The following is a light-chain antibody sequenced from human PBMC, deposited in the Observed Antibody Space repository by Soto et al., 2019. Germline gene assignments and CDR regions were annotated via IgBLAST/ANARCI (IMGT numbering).Light chain of an antibody. CDR3: RSYDISRRPYV. CDR2: GNT. Sequence: QSVLTQPPSVSGAPGQWVTISCTGSSSDIGAGYDVHWYQQLPGKAPTLIIYGNTNRPSGVPDRFSGSRSGTSASLAITGRQAEDEEDYYCRSYDISRRPYVFGTGTKLTVL. J-gene: IGLJ1*01. V-gene: IGLV1-40*01. CDR1: SSDIGAGYD.